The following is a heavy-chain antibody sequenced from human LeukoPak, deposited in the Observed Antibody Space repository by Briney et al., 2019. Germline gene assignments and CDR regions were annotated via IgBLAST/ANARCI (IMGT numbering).Heavy chain of an antibody. D-gene: IGHD5-18*01. CDR1: GGTFSSYA. J-gene: IGHJ4*02. V-gene: IGHV1-69*04. CDR2: IIPILGIA. Sequence: SVKVSCKASGGTFSSYAISWVRQAPGQGLEWMGRIIPILGIANYAQKFQGRVTITADKSTSTAYMELRSLRSDDTAVYYCARDRYIDTWIQLWSIDYWGQGTLVTVSS. CDR3: ARDRYIDTWIQLWSIDY.